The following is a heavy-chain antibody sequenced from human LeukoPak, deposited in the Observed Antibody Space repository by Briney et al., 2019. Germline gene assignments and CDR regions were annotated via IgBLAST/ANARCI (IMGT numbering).Heavy chain of an antibody. CDR1: GGSISSIGYS. J-gene: IGHJ3*02. CDR3: ARQDSYYYDFDI. D-gene: IGHD3-22*01. Sequence: SETLSLTCTVSGGSISSIGYSWTWIRQHPGKGLEWIGYIYYSGSTNYNPSLKSRVTISVDTSKNQFSLKLSSVTAADTAVYYCARQDSYYYDFDIWGQGTMVTVSS. CDR2: IYYSGST. V-gene: IGHV4-61*05.